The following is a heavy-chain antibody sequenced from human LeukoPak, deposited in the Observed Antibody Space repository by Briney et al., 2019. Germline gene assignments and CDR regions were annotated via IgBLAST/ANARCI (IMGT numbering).Heavy chain of an antibody. V-gene: IGHV6-1*01. J-gene: IGHJ4*02. CDR3: ARDGEGGLDYFDY. Sequence: SQTLSLTCAISGDSVSSNSAAWNWIRQSPSRGLEWLGSTYFRSKWYTDYAVSVKSRIIINPDTSKNQFSLQLNSVTPEDTAVYYCARDGEGGLDYFDYWGQGTLVTVSS. CDR2: TYFRSKWYT. CDR1: GDSVSSNSAA. D-gene: IGHD3-16*01.